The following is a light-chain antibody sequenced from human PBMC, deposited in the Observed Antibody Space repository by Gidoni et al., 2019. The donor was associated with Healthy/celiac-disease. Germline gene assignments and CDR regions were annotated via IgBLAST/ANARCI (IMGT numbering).Light chain of an antibody. Sequence: IVLPQSPGTLSLSPGERATLSCRASQSVSSSYLAWYQQKPGQAPRLLSYGASSTATGIPDRFSGSWSATDFTLTISRLAPEDSAVYYCQHYGSSPWTFGQGTKVEIK. CDR3: QHYGSSPWT. J-gene: IGKJ1*01. CDR2: GAS. CDR1: QSVSSSY. V-gene: IGKV3-20*01.